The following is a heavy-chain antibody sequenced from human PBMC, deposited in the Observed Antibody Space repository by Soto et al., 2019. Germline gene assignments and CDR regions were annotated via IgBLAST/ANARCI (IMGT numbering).Heavy chain of an antibody. CDR2: MYYSGST. Sequence: QVQLQESGPGLVKPSETLSLTCTVSGGSISSYYWSWIRQPPGKGLEWIGYMYYSGSTNYNPSLKSRVTISVDTSKNRFSLKLSSVTAADTAVYYCARRYGSAIDYWGQGTLVTVSS. V-gene: IGHV4-59*08. CDR1: GGSISSYY. CDR3: ARRYGSAIDY. J-gene: IGHJ4*02. D-gene: IGHD1-26*01.